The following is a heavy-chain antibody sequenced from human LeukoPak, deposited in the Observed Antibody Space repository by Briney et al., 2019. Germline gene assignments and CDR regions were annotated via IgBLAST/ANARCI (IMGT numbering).Heavy chain of an antibody. Sequence: SVKVSCKASGGTFSSYAISWVRQAPGQGLEWMGGIIPIFGTANYAQKFQGRVTITADESTSTAYMELSSLRSDDTAVYYCARDTPSPPDYYDSNDYYSHAFGIWGQGTVVTVSS. CDR1: GGTFSSYA. V-gene: IGHV1-69*13. CDR3: ARDTPSPPDYYDSNDYYSHAFGI. CDR2: IIPIFGTA. D-gene: IGHD3-22*01. J-gene: IGHJ3*02.